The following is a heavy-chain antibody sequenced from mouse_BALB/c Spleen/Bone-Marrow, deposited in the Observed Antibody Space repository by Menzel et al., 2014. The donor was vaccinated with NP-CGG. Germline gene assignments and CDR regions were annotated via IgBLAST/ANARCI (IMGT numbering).Heavy chain of an antibody. V-gene: IGHV2-9*02. Sequence: VQVVESGPGLVAPSQSLSITCTVSGFSLTSYGVHWVRQPPGKVLEWLGVIWAGGSTNYNSALMSRLSISKDNSKSQVFLKMNSLQPDDTAMYYCARGSYYEGAMDYWGQGTSVTVSS. CDR1: GFSLTSYG. CDR2: IWAGGST. CDR3: ARGSYYEGAMDY. D-gene: IGHD1-1*01. J-gene: IGHJ4*01.